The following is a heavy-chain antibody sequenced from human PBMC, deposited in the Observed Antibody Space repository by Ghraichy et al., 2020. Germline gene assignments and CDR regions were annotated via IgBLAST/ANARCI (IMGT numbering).Heavy chain of an antibody. J-gene: IGHJ4*02. D-gene: IGHD3-10*01. Sequence: GGSLRLSCAASGFTFSSYGMHWVRQAPGKGLEWVAVISYDGSNKYYADSVKGRFTISRDNSKNTLYLQMNSLRAEDTAVYYCARIGPGSYFDYWGQGTLVTVSS. CDR2: ISYDGSNK. CDR3: ARIGPGSYFDY. CDR1: GFTFSSYG. V-gene: IGHV3-30*03.